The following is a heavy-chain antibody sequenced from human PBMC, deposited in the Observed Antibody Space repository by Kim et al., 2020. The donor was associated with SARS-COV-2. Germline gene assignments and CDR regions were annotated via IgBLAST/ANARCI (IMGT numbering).Heavy chain of an antibody. CDR1: GFTFSTYW. D-gene: IGHD3-22*01. Sequence: GGSLRLSCAASGFTFSTYWMHWVRQAPGKGLVWVSRSSPDGSRTAYADSVKGRFTISRDNAKNTVYLQMNSLTAEDTAVYYCSRDPDSRGYSDFDFWGQGTLVAVSS. CDR2: SSPDGSRT. J-gene: IGHJ4*02. CDR3: SRDPDSRGYSDFDF. V-gene: IGHV3-74*01.